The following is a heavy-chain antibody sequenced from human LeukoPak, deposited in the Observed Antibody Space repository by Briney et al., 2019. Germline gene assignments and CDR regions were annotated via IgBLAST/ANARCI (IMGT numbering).Heavy chain of an antibody. Sequence: GGPLRLSCAPSGFTLRNYWMHGVRQAPGRGLVWVSRVNSDGRSTIYGDFVQGRFAISRDNSNNTLYLQMNSLGPEDKDVSHCERRYRWANCYFDLWGRGTLVTVSS. D-gene: IGHD5-18*01. CDR1: GFTLRNYW. J-gene: IGHJ2*01. CDR3: ERRYRWANCYFDL. V-gene: IGHV3-74*01. CDR2: VNSDGRST.